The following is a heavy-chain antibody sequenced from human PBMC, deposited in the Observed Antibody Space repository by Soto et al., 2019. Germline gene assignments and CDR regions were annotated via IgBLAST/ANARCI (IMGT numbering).Heavy chain of an antibody. CDR3: ARYCSDGTCYSAFDI. CDR2: ISSGSGYI. Sequence: PGGSLRLSCAASGFTFTSYSMNWVRQAPGKGLEWVSSISSGSGYIYYGDSLKGRFTISRDNAKNLLSLQMNSLRAEDTAVYYCARYCSDGTCYSAFDIWGQGTMVTVS. D-gene: IGHD2-15*01. CDR1: GFTFTSYS. V-gene: IGHV3-21*06. J-gene: IGHJ3*02.